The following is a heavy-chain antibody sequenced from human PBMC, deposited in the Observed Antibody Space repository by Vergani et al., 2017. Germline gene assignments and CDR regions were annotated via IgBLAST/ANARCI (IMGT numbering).Heavy chain of an antibody. CDR3: ARGLGRFFRTQYYYYMDV. V-gene: IGHV1-8*01. D-gene: IGHD3-3*01. CDR2: MNPNSGNT. CDR1: GYTFTSYD. J-gene: IGHJ6*03. Sequence: QVQLVQSGAEVKKPGASVKVSCKASGYTFTSYDINWVRQATGQGLEWMGWMNPNSGNTGYAQKFQGRVTMTRYTSISTAYMELSSLRSEDTAVYYCARGLGRFFRTQYYYYMDVWGKGTTVTVSS.